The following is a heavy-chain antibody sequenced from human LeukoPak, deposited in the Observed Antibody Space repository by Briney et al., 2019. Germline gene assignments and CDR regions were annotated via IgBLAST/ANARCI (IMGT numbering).Heavy chain of an antibody. J-gene: IGHJ3*02. V-gene: IGHV3-23*01. CDR1: GSTFSSYA. CDR3: ARYYDPTVGDAFDI. D-gene: IGHD3-9*01. CDR2: ISASGRST. Sequence: GGSLRLSCAASGSTFSSYAMSWVRQAPGKGLEWVSAISASGRSTYYADSVKGRFTISRDDSKNTLYLQLNSLKAEDTALYYCARYYDPTVGDAFDIWGQGTMVTVSP.